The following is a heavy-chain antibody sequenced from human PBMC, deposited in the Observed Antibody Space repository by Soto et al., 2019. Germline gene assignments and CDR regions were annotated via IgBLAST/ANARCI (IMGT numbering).Heavy chain of an antibody. CDR1: GYTFTGYY. CDR2: INPDSGGT. J-gene: IGHJ4*02. D-gene: IGHD3-10*01. Sequence: QVQLVQSGAEVRKPGASLKVSCKSSGYTFTGYYMNWVRQAPGQGLEWMGWINPDSGGTNYAQKFQGRVTMTRDTSISTAYMELSRLRSDDTAVYYCASHMVRGVNYWGQGTLVTVSS. CDR3: ASHMVRGVNY. V-gene: IGHV1-2*02.